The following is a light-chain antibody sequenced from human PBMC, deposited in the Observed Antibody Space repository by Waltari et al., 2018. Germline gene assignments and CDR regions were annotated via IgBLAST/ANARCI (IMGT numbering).Light chain of an antibody. CDR2: GAS. V-gene: IGKV3-20*01. CDR1: EHIGNDY. Sequence: VLTQSPGTLSLSPGERATLSCWASEHIGNDYLAWYQQRPGQAPRLLMYGASGRASGISDKFSGSGSGTDFTLTIGRLDPEDFALYYCQQYYSLPWTFGQGTRVDIK. CDR3: QQYYSLPWT. J-gene: IGKJ1*01.